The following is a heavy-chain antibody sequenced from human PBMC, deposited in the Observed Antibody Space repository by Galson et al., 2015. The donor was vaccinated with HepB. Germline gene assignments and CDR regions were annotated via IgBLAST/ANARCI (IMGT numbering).Heavy chain of an antibody. V-gene: IGHV6-1*01. Sequence: CAISGDSVSSNSAAWNWVRQSPSRGLEWLGRTYYRSKWYNDYAVSVKSRITLNPDTSKNQFSLQLHSVTPEDTAVYYCAREAAAHDAFDIWGQGTMVTVSS. CDR1: GDSVSSNSAA. D-gene: IGHD6-13*01. CDR3: AREAAAHDAFDI. CDR2: TYYRSKWYN. J-gene: IGHJ3*02.